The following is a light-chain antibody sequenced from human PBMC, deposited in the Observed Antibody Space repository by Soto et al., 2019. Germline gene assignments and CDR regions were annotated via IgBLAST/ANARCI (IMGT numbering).Light chain of an antibody. V-gene: IGKV3-15*01. J-gene: IGKJ4*01. CDR2: GTS. CDR3: QQYNNWPLT. CDR1: QSVSDN. Sequence: EIVMTQSPVTLSVSPGERATLACRASQSVSDNLAWYQQKPGQAPRLLIYGTSTRATGIPASSSGSGSGTEFTLTISSLQSEDFAVYYCQQYNNWPLTFGGGTKVDIK.